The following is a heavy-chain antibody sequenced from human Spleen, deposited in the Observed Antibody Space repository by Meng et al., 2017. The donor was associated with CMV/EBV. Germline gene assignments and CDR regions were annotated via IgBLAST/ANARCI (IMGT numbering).Heavy chain of an antibody. J-gene: IGHJ5*02. CDR1: GYTFTNYG. Sequence: SVKVSCKASGYTFTNYGITWVRQAPGQGLEWMGGIIPILGIANYAQKFQGRVTITADKSTSTAYMELSSLRSEDTAVYYCARAGDCSSTSCYTGNNWFDPWGQGTLVTVSS. CDR3: ARAGDCSSTSCYTGNNWFDP. CDR2: IIPILGIA. V-gene: IGHV1-69*10. D-gene: IGHD2-2*02.